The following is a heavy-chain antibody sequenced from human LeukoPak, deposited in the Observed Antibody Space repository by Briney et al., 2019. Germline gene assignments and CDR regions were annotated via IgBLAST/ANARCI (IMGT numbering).Heavy chain of an antibody. CDR3: ARHVARAFDI. CDR1: GGSISSSNW. V-gene: IGHV4-4*02. Sequence: SGTLSLTCAVSGGSISSSNWWSWVRQPPGKGLEWIGEIYHSGSTNYNPSLKSRVTISGDTSKNRFSLKLSSVTAADTAMYYCARHVARAFDIWGQGTMVTVSS. J-gene: IGHJ3*02. CDR2: IYHSGST.